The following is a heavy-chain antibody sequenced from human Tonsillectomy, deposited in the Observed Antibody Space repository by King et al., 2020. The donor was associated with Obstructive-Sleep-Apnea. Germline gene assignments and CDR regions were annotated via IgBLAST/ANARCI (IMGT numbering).Heavy chain of an antibody. CDR2: IYWADGK. D-gene: IGHD1-1*01. Sequence: TLKESGSTLVKPTQTLTLTCTFSGFSLITSGVGVGLFRQAPVKALEWLAPIYWADGKHYSPSLNNRLTITKDTSQNQVVLKVTNMDPVDTATYFCAHSPRQLAYYFDSWGQGTLVTVSS. CDR1: GFSLITSGVG. V-gene: IGHV2-5*02. CDR3: AHSPRQLAYYFDS. J-gene: IGHJ4*02.